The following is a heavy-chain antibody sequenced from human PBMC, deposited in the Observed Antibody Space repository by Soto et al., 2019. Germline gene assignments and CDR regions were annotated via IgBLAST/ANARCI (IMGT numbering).Heavy chain of an antibody. V-gene: IGHV4-61*08. CDR1: GDCVCIAVYD. J-gene: IGHJ6*02. CDR2: IYYSGST. D-gene: IGHD5-18*01. CDR3: ASVDTASQIGYSGTDV. Sequence: HSWSLSLGCAVSGDCVCIAVYDWIWIRQPPGKGLEWIGHIYYSGSTNYNPSLKSRVTISVDTSKNQFSLKLSSVTAADTAVYYCASVDTASQIGYSGTDVWGQGTTV.